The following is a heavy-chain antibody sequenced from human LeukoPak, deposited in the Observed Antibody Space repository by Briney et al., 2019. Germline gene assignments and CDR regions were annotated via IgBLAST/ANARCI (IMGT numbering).Heavy chain of an antibody. CDR2: IYWNDDK. J-gene: IGHJ4*02. CDR1: GFSLSTSGVG. CDR3: AHRRGYYGSGSYYNVCYFDY. Sequence: SGPTLVKPTQTLTLTCTFSGFSLSTSGVGVGWIRQPPGKALEWLALIYWNDDKRYSPSLKSRLTITKDTSKNQVVLTMTNMDPVDTATYYCAHRRGYYGSGSYYNVCYFDYWGQGTLVTVSS. D-gene: IGHD3-10*01. V-gene: IGHV2-5*01.